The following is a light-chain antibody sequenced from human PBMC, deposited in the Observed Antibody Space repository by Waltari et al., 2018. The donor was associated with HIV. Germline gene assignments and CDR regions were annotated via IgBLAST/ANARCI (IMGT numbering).Light chain of an antibody. V-gene: IGKV1-5*03. J-gene: IGKJ1*01. CDR2: QAS. CDR1: QNVGAF. Sequence: DIRLTQSPSTLSASAGDRVAITCRAGQNVGAFLAWYQQKPGKPPKLLIFQASTLEGGVPSRFSGSVSGSDFTLTINGLQSDDFVTYYCHQYASFSGTFGQGTKVEL. CDR3: HQYASFSGT.